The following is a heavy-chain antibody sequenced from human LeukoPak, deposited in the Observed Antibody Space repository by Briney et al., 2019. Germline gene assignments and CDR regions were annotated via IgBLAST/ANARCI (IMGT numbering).Heavy chain of an antibody. Sequence: GESLKISCKGSGYSFTSYWIGWVRQVPGKGLEWMGIIYPGDSDTRYSPSFQGQVTISADKSISTAYLQWSSLKASDTAMYYCARYRYSGSYWGPFDYWGQGTLVTVSS. CDR3: ARYRYSGSYWGPFDY. CDR2: IYPGDSDT. V-gene: IGHV5-51*01. J-gene: IGHJ4*02. CDR1: GYSFTSYW. D-gene: IGHD1-26*01.